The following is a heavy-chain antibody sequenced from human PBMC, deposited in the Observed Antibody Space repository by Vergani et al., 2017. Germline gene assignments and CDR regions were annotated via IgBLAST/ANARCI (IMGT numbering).Heavy chain of an antibody. Sequence: QLQLQESGPGLVKPSQTLSLTCTVSGGSISSGGYYWSWIRQHPGKGLEWIGYIYYSGSTHYNPSLKSRVTISVDTSKNQFSLKLSSVTAADTAVYYCARARDFWSGYDYNWFDPWGQGTLVTVSS. CDR3: ARARDFWSGYDYNWFDP. D-gene: IGHD3-3*01. V-gene: IGHV4-31*03. J-gene: IGHJ5*02. CDR1: GGSISSGGYY. CDR2: IYYSGST.